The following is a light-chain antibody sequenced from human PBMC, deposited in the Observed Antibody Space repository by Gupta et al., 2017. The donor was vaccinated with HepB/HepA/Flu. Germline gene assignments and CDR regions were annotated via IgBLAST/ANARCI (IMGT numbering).Light chain of an antibody. Sequence: QSVLTQPPSASGTPGQRVTISCSGSSSNIGSNTVNWYQQLPGPAPNLLIYSNNKRHSEVPERFSGSKCATSASLASIGLQAEDEADYFCAAVDDIRNGVLFGGGTKLTVL. V-gene: IGLV1-44*01. CDR2: SNN. CDR3: AAVDDIRNGVL. CDR1: SSNIGSNT. J-gene: IGLJ2*01.